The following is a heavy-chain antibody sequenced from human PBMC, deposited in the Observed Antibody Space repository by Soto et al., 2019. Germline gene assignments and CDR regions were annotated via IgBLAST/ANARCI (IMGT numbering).Heavy chain of an antibody. D-gene: IGHD3-22*01. CDR1: GGSISSSTYY. V-gene: IGHV4-39*01. CDR3: ATDLYYYETTGFYFFLPLDY. CDR2: ISYSGAT. Sequence: SETLSLTCTVSGGSISSSTYYWGWIRQPPGKGLEWIGTISYSGATYYNPSLKSRVTISVDTSKNQFSLKLTSVTAADTAVYYCATDLYYYETTGFYFFLPLDYWGQGALVTVSS. J-gene: IGHJ4*02.